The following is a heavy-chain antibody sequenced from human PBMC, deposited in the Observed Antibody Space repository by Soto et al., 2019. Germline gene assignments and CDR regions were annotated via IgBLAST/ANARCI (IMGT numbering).Heavy chain of an antibody. V-gene: IGHV4-59*01. CDR3: ARSHSFDGSIYHYYFDY. CDR2: IYASGAT. J-gene: IGHJ4*02. Sequence: SETLSLTCTVSGGSISTYYWSWIRQPPGGTLEWIGYIYASGATTYNPSLESRVTMSVDMPNNEFSLELTSLTAADTAVYYCARSHSFDGSIYHYYFDYWGQGTLVTVSS. D-gene: IGHD3-10*01. CDR1: GGSISTYY.